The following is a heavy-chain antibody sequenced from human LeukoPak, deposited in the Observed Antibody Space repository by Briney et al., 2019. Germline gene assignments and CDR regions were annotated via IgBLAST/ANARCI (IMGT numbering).Heavy chain of an antibody. CDR2: ISGSGGST. CDR3: AKGRGIKMTLPIYYFDF. D-gene: IGHD3-16*01. Sequence: GGSLRLSCAASGFTFSSYAMSWVRQAPGKGLEWVSAISGSGGSTYYADSVKGRFTISRDNSKNTLYLQMNSLRAEDTAVYYCAKGRGIKMTLPIYYFDFRGQGTLVTVSS. CDR1: GFTFSSYA. V-gene: IGHV3-23*01. J-gene: IGHJ4*02.